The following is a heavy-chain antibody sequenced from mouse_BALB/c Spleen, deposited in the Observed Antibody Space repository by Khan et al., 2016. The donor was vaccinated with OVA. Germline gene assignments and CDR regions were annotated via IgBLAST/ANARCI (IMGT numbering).Heavy chain of an antibody. J-gene: IGHJ2*01. CDR3: ARRGLRWDLDY. CDR1: GYTFINYW. Sequence: QVQLKDSGAELAKPGASVKMSCKASGYTFINYWILWVKQRPGQGLPCIGYINPITGYTVYIQNFKDKATLPADKSSSTAYMQLSSLTSEDSAVYYCARRGLRWDLDYWGQGTTLTVSS. V-gene: IGHV1-7*01. CDR2: INPITGYT. D-gene: IGHD1-1*01.